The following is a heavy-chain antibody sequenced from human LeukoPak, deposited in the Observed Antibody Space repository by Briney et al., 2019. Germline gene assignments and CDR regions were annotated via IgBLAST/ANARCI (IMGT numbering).Heavy chain of an antibody. Sequence: ASVKVSCKASGYTFTSYDINWVRQAPGQGLEWMGIINPSGGSTSYAQKFQGRVTMTRDTSTSTVYMELSSLRSEDTAVYYCARAVGRIFQDVPGAFDIWGQGTMVTVSS. J-gene: IGHJ3*02. CDR1: GYTFTSYD. V-gene: IGHV1-46*01. CDR3: ARAVGRIFQDVPGAFDI. D-gene: IGHD3-3*02. CDR2: INPSGGST.